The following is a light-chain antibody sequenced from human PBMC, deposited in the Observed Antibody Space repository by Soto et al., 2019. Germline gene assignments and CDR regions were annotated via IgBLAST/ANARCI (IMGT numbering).Light chain of an antibody. CDR2: GAS. Sequence: IVITRSPFTLSVSPGESATLSCRARQSVSSNLAWYQQKPGQAPRLLIYGASTRATGIPARFSGSGSGTEFTLTISSLQSEDFAVYYCQQYNNWLMTFGQGTRLEI. CDR3: QQYNNWLMT. CDR1: QSVSSN. V-gene: IGKV3-15*01. J-gene: IGKJ5*01.